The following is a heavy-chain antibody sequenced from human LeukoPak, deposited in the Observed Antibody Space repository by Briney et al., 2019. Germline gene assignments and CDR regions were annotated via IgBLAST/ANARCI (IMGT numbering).Heavy chain of an antibody. D-gene: IGHD5-18*01. CDR2: INHSGST. CDR3: ARSTEGGYTYGYFYYYYMDV. Sequence: PSETLPLTCAVYGGSFSGYYWSWIRQPPGKGLEWIGEINHSGSTNYNPSLKSRLTISVDTSKNHLSLKLTSVTAAGTAVYYCARSTEGGYTYGYFYYYYMDVWGKGTTVTISS. J-gene: IGHJ6*03. V-gene: IGHV4-34*01. CDR1: GGSFSGYY.